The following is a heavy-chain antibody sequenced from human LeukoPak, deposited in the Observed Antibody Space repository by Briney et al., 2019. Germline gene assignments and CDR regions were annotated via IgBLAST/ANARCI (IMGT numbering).Heavy chain of an antibody. V-gene: IGHV1-2*02. CDR1: GYTFTGYY. CDR2: INPNSGGT. CDR3: ARPSSGSYSSDAFDI. J-gene: IGHJ3*02. Sequence: GASVKVSCKASGYTFTGYYMHWVRQAPGQGLEWMGWINPNSGGTNYALKFQGRVTMTRDTSISTAYMELSRLRSDDTAVYYCARPSSGSYSSDAFDIWGQGTMVTVSS. D-gene: IGHD1-26*01.